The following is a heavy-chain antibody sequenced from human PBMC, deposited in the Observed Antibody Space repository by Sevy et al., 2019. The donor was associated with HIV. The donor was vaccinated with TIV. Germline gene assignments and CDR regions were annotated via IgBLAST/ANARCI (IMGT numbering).Heavy chain of an antibody. V-gene: IGHV4-4*07. CDR3: ARDIRNYYDYYYMDV. CDR1: GDSISSYY. D-gene: IGHD1-7*01. Sequence: SETLSLTCTVSGDSISSYYWSWIRQPAGKGLEWIGRIYPSGSTNYNPSLKSRVTMSLDTSKNQFSLKLSSLTAAETAVYYCARDIRNYYDYYYMDVWGKGTTVTVSS. J-gene: IGHJ6*03. CDR2: IYPSGST.